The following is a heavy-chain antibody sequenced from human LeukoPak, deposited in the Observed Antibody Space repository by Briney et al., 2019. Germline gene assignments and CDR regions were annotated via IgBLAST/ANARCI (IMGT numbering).Heavy chain of an antibody. J-gene: IGHJ4*02. CDR2: IYYSGST. D-gene: IGHD3-10*01. CDR1: GGSISSSSYY. CDR3: ASPGITMVRGVMIYYFDY. V-gene: IGHV4-39*01. Sequence: PSETLSLTCTVSGGSISSSSYYWGWIRQPPGKGLEWIGSIYYSGSTYYNPSLTSRVTISVATSKNQFSLKLSSVTAADTAVYYCASPGITMVRGVMIYYFDYWGQGTLVTVSS.